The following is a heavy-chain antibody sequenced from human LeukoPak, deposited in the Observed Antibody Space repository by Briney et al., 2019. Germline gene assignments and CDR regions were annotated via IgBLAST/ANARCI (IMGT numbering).Heavy chain of an antibody. V-gene: IGHV1-8*01. D-gene: IGHD6-19*01. CDR1: GYTLTSQD. CDR2: MNPNNGNT. Sequence: GASVKVSCKASGYTLTSQDINWVRQATGQGLEWMGWMNPNNGNTAYAQKFQGRVTMTRNTSINTAYMELSSLRSEDTAVYYCARRYSSGRFDYWGKGTLVTVSS. CDR3: ARRYSSGRFDY. J-gene: IGHJ4*02.